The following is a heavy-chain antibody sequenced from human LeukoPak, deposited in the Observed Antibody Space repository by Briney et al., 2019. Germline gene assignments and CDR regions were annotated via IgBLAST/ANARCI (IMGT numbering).Heavy chain of an antibody. CDR2: ISYDGSNK. Sequence: GGSLRLSCAASGFTFSSYGMHWVRQAPGKGLEWVAVISYDGSNKYYADSVKGRFTISRDNSKNTLYLQMNSLRAEDTAVYYCAKDRGDYYDSSGYYSGGFDIWGQETMVTVSS. CDR3: AKDRGDYYDSSGYYSGGFDI. V-gene: IGHV3-30*18. D-gene: IGHD3-22*01. CDR1: GFTFSSYG. J-gene: IGHJ3*02.